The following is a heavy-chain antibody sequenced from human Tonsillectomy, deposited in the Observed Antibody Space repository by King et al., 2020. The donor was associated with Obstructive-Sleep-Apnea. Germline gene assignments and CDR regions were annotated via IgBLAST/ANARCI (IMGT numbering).Heavy chain of an antibody. V-gene: IGHV1-18*01. CDR2: ISADNDNR. D-gene: IGHD3-10*01. J-gene: IGHJ4*02. CDR3: ARPLWFGELLYFDY. Sequence: VQLVESGAEVKKPGASVKVSCKASGYTFTRYGISWVRQAPGQGLEWMGWISADNDNRNYAQKLQGRVTMTTDTSTSTAYMELRSLRSDDTAVYYCARPLWFGELLYFDYWGQGTLVTVSS. CDR1: GYTFTRYG.